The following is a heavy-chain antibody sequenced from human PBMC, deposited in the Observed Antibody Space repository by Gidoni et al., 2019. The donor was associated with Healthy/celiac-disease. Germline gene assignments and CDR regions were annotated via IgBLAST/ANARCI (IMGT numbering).Heavy chain of an antibody. Sequence: EVQLVASGGGLVQPGGSLRLSCAASGFTVSSNYMSWVRQAPGKGLEWVSVIYSGGSTYYADSVKGRFTISRDNSKNTLYLQMNSRRAEDTAVYYCARNGDPYCSSTSCYVGWFDPWGQGTLVTVSS. J-gene: IGHJ5*02. V-gene: IGHV3-66*01. CDR3: ARNGDPYCSSTSCYVGWFDP. D-gene: IGHD2-2*01. CDR2: IYSGGST. CDR1: GFTVSSNY.